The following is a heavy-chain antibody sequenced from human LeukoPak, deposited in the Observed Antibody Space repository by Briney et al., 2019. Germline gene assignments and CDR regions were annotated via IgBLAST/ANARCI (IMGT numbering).Heavy chain of an antibody. CDR2: ISSSGSTI. J-gene: IGHJ4*02. CDR1: GFTFSDYY. D-gene: IGHD4-11*01. CDR3: VRDGVDYSFEY. Sequence: PGGSLRLSCAASGFTFSDYYMSWIRQAPGKGLEWVSYISSSGSTIYYADSVKGRFTISRDNSKNTLYLQMNSLRADDTAVYYCVRDGVDYSFEYWGQGTLVTVSS. V-gene: IGHV3-11*01.